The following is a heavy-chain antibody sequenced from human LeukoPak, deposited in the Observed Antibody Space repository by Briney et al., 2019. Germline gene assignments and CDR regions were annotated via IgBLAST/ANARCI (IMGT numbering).Heavy chain of an antibody. CDR2: LSNDGSKE. Sequence: GGSLRLSCAASGFTFSSYAMHWVRQAPGKGLEWVTVLSNDGSKEYYADSVKGRFTISRDNSKNTLYVQMNSLRAEDTAVYYCARGRIFMVRGVIKNYFDYWGQGTLVTVSS. CDR1: GFTFSSYA. D-gene: IGHD3-10*01. CDR3: ARGRIFMVRGVIKNYFDY. V-gene: IGHV3-30-3*01. J-gene: IGHJ4*02.